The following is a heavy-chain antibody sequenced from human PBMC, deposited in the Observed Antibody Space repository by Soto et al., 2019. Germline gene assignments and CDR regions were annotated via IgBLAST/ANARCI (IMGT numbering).Heavy chain of an antibody. CDR1: GGSISSYY. CDR3: ARVWGYAFDY. V-gene: IGHV4-59*01. D-gene: IGHD3-16*01. J-gene: IGHJ4*02. CDR2: IYYSGST. Sequence: SETLSLTCTVSGGSISSYYWSWIRQPPGKGLEWIGYIYYSGSTNYNPSLKSRVTISVDMSKNQFSLKLSSVTAADTAVYYCARVWGYAFDYWGQGTLVTVAS.